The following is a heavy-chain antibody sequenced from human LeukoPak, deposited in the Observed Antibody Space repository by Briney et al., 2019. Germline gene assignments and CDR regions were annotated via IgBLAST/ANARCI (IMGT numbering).Heavy chain of an antibody. D-gene: IGHD3-22*01. Sequence: GRSLRLSCAASGFTFSSYAMHWVRQAPGKGLEWVAVISYDGSNKYYADSVKGRFTISRDNSKNTLYLQMNSLRAEDTAVYYCARDMAMIVVVPYFQHWARAPWSPSPQ. J-gene: IGHJ1*01. CDR3: ARDMAMIVVVPYFQH. V-gene: IGHV3-30-3*01. CDR1: GFTFSSYA. CDR2: ISYDGSNK.